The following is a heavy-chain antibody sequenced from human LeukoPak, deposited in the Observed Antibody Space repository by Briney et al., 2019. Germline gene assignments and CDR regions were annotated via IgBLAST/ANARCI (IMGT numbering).Heavy chain of an antibody. CDR3: AREGQYYYDSSGYYGDAFDI. CDR2: INPSGGST. Sequence: GASVKVSCKASGYTFTSYYMHWVRQAPGQGLEWMGIINPSGGSTSYAQKFQGRVTMTRDTSTSTAYMELRSLRSDDTAVYYCAREGQYYYDSSGYYGDAFDIWGQGTMVTVSS. J-gene: IGHJ3*02. D-gene: IGHD3-22*01. V-gene: IGHV1-46*01. CDR1: GYTFTSYY.